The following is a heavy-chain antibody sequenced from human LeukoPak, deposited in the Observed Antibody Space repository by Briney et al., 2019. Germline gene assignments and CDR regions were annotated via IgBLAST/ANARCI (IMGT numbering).Heavy chain of an antibody. CDR3: ARGGYGDYYYYGMDV. D-gene: IGHD4-17*01. J-gene: IGHJ6*02. CDR2: MNPNSGNT. Sequence: ASVEVSCKASGYTFTSYDINWVRQATGQGLEWMGWMNPNSGNTGYAQKFQGRVTMTRNTSISTAYMELSSLRSEDTAVYYCARGGYGDYYYYGMDVWGQGTTVTVSS. V-gene: IGHV1-8*01. CDR1: GYTFTSYD.